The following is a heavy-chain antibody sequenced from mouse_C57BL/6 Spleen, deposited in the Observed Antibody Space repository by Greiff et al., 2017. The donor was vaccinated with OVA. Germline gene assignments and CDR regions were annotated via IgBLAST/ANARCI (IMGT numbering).Heavy chain of an antibody. CDR1: GYTFTSYW. V-gene: IGHV1-50*01. CDR2: IDPSDSYI. CDR3: ARPQLGPFDY. Sequence: VQLQQSGAELVKPGASVKLSCKASGYTFTSYWMQWVKQRPGQGLEWIGEIDPSDSYINYNQKFKGKATLTVDTSSSTAYMQLSSLTSEDSAVYYCARPQLGPFDYWGQGTTLTVSS. J-gene: IGHJ2*01. D-gene: IGHD4-1*02.